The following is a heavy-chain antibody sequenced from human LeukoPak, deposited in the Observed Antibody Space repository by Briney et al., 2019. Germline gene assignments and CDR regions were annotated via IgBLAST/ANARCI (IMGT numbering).Heavy chain of an antibody. CDR3: ARDQILGGWFDP. CDR2: INPNSGGT. D-gene: IGHD3-16*01. Sequence: ASVKVSCKASGYTFTGYYMHWVRQAPGQGLEWMGWINPNSGGTNYAQKFQGRVTMTRDTSISTAYMELSRLRSDDTAVYYCARDQILGGWFDPWGQGTLVTVSS. V-gene: IGHV1-2*02. J-gene: IGHJ5*02. CDR1: GYTFTGYY.